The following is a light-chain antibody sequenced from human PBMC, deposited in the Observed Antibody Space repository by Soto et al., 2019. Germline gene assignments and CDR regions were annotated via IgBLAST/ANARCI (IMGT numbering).Light chain of an antibody. V-gene: IGLV1-40*01. CDR3: QSYDSSLSGYV. CDR2: ANS. CDR1: SSNIGAGYD. Sequence: QSVLTQPPSVSGAPGQRVTISCTGSSSNIGAGYDVHWYQQLPGTAPKLLIYANSIRPSGVPDRFSGSKSGTSASLAITGLRAEDEADYYCQSYDSSLSGYVFGTGTQLTVL. J-gene: IGLJ7*01.